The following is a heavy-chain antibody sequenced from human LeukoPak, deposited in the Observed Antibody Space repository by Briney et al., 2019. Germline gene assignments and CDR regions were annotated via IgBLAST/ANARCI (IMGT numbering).Heavy chain of an antibody. CDR3: ARDRGTSGIVVVAYYYYMDV. CDR1: GGSISSYY. D-gene: IGHD3-22*01. J-gene: IGHJ6*03. V-gene: IGHV4-4*07. CDR2: IYTSGST. Sequence: SETLSLTFTVSGGSISSYYWSWIRQPAGKGVEWIGRIYTSGSTNYNPSLKSGVTMSVETSKNQFSLQVSAVTAADTAVYYCARDRGTSGIVVVAYYYYMDVWGKGTTVTVSS.